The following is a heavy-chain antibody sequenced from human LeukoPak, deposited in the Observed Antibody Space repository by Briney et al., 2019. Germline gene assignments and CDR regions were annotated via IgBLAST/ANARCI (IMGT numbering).Heavy chain of an antibody. CDR2: ISWNSVNL. CDR3: AKDIIKRGTYPAYSWFDP. Sequence: GGSLRLSCAASGFTFSSYAMSWVRQAPGKGLEWVSGISWNSVNLGYAASVKGRFTISRDNAKNSLYLQMNSLRVDDTAFYNCAKDIIKRGTYPAYSWFDPWGQGTLVTVSS. D-gene: IGHD1-26*01. J-gene: IGHJ5*02. CDR1: GFTFSSYA. V-gene: IGHV3-9*01.